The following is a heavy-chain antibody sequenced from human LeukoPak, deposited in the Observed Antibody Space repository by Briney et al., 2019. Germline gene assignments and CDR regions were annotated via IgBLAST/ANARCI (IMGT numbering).Heavy chain of an antibody. CDR1: VFTLNRYW. CDR2: IEKDGSQE. Sequence: GGALRLSCVSSVFTLNRYWMMWVRQAPGQGLEWVATIEKDGSQEYYVDSVKGRFTISRDNAKNSTYLQMNSLRVEDTAVYYCVRYEFDYWGQGTLVTVSS. J-gene: IGHJ4*02. D-gene: IGHD2-8*01. V-gene: IGHV3-7*01. CDR3: VRYEFDY.